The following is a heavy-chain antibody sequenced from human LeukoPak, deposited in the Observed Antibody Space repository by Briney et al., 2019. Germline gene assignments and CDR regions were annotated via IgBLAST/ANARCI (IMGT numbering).Heavy chain of an antibody. Sequence: SETLSLTCTVSGGSITNYYWSWIRQPPGKGLEWIGYLYYTGSTNYNPSLKSRVTISADMSKNQFSLKLRSMTAADTAVYYCARHGSGYSSVFDCWGQGTLVTVSS. CDR1: GGSITNYY. CDR3: ARHGSGYSSVFDC. J-gene: IGHJ4*02. D-gene: IGHD6-19*01. CDR2: LYYTGST. V-gene: IGHV4-59*08.